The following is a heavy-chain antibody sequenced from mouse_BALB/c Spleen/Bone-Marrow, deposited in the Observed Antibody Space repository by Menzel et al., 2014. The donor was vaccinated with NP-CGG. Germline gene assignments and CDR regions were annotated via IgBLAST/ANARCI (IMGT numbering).Heavy chain of an antibody. CDR2: IRLKSNNYAT. J-gene: IGHJ2*01. CDR3: TRTGTGYFDY. D-gene: IGHD4-1*01. Sequence: EVKLQESGGGLVQPGDSMKLSCVVSGFTFSHYWMNWVRQSPEKGLEWVAEIRLKSNNYATHYAESVKGRFTISRDDSKSSVYLQMNNLRAEDTGIYYCTRTGTGYFDYWGQGTTLTVSS. V-gene: IGHV6-6*02. CDR1: GFTFSHYW.